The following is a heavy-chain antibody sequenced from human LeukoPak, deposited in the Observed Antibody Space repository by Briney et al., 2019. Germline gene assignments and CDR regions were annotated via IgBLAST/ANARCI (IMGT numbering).Heavy chain of an antibody. Sequence: SVKVSCKASGGTFSSYAISWVRQAPGQGLGWMGRIIPILGIANYAQKFQGRVTITADKSTSTAYMELSSLRSEDTAVYYCARGGSGSYNDYWGQGTLVTVSS. J-gene: IGHJ4*02. V-gene: IGHV1-69*04. CDR1: GGTFSSYA. CDR2: IIPILGIA. D-gene: IGHD1-26*01. CDR3: ARGGSGSYNDY.